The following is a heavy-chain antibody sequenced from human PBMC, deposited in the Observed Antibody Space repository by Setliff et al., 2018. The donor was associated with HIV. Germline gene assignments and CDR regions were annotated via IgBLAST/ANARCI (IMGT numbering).Heavy chain of an antibody. J-gene: IGHJ4*02. CDR3: ECYNSDDGYFDN. V-gene: IGHV4-30-4*08. CDR1: GASVSSGGFY. D-gene: IGHD2-8*01. Sequence: KTSETLSLTCTVSGASVSSGGFYWSWIRQPPGKGLEWIGYIYYTGSTYYNPSLKSRVTISLDTSRNQFSLKLSSVTAADTAAYYCECYNSDDGYFDNWGQGTLVTVPQ. CDR2: IYYTGST.